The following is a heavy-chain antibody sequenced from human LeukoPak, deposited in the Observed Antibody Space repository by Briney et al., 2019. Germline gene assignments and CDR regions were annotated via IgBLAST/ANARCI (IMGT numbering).Heavy chain of an antibody. CDR2: ISYYGIKK. Sequence: GGSLRLSCAASGFTFSISDMHWVRQAPGKGLQWVAFISYYGIKKHCADSVQGRCTISRDNSKNTLSLQLNSLRADDTAVFYCTKGLLSWGQGTLLTVAA. J-gene: IGHJ5*02. V-gene: IGHV3-30*02. CDR1: GFTFSISD. CDR3: TKGLLS.